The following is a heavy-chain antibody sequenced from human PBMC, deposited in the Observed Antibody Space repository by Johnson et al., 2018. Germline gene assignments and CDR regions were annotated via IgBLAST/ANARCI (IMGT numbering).Heavy chain of an antibody. CDR1: GFTLSNYG. CDR3: ARQSPPFSSGWVDGLDF. J-gene: IGHJ4*02. D-gene: IGHD6-19*01. CDR2: TWYDGANE. V-gene: IGHV3-33*01. Sequence: QVQLVESGGGVAHPGWSLRLSCATSGFTLSNYGMYWVRQAPGKGLEWVATTWYDGANEDYADSVKGRFTVSRDNSRNRVFLQVNDLRVEDTALYYCARQSPPFSSGWVDGLDFWGQGTPVTVSS.